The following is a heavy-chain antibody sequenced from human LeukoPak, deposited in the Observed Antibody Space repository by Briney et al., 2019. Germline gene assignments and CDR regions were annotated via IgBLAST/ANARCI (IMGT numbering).Heavy chain of an antibody. J-gene: IGHJ5*01. CDR3: ARGRYYGSGSKNWFDS. V-gene: IGHV1-69*02. CDR2: IIPILGVP. D-gene: IGHD3-10*01. CDR1: GDTFSDYT. Sequence: SVKVSCKTSGDTFSDYTLNWVRQGPGQGLEWMGRIIPILGVPTYAQKFQDRVTITADRSTNTAYMELNSLKSEDTAIYYCARGRYYGSGSKNWFDSWGQGTLVTVSS.